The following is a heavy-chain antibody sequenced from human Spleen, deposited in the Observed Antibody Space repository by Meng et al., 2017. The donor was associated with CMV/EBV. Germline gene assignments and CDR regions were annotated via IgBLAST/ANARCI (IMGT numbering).Heavy chain of an antibody. Sequence: ASVKVSCKASGYTFTSYYMHWVRQAPGQGLEWMGIINPSGGSTSYAQKFQGRVTMTRDTSISTAYMELSRLRSDDTAVYYCGATVTTDYWGQGTLVTVSS. CDR3: GATVTTDY. J-gene: IGHJ4*02. D-gene: IGHD4-17*01. CDR1: GYTFTSYY. CDR2: INPSGGST. V-gene: IGHV1-46*01.